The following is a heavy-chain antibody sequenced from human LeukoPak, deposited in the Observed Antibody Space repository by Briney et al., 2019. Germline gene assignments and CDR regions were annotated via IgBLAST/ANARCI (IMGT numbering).Heavy chain of an antibody. Sequence: GESLRLSCAASGFTFSSYAMSWVRQAPGKGLEWVSVISGSGGTTYYADSVKGRFTISRDNSKNMLFLQMNSLRAEDTALYYCAKLTSLYFFDYWGQGTLVTVSS. V-gene: IGHV3-23*01. J-gene: IGHJ4*02. CDR1: GFTFSSYA. CDR3: AKLTSLYFFDY. CDR2: ISGSGGTT.